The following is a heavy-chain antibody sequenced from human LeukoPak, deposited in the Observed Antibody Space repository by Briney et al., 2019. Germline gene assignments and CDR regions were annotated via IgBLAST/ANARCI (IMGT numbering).Heavy chain of an antibody. D-gene: IGHD5-18*01. V-gene: IGHV4-59*01. Sequence: SETLSLTCTVSGGSMTNYYWTWIRQPPGEGLERLAYIYYYGSTNYNPSLESRLTLTVDTSKNQFSLKLSSVTAADTAVYYCAREGAGSYGFRYIDVWGKGTTVTVS. CDR3: AREGAGSYGFRYIDV. CDR2: IYYYGST. CDR1: GGSMTNYY. J-gene: IGHJ6*03.